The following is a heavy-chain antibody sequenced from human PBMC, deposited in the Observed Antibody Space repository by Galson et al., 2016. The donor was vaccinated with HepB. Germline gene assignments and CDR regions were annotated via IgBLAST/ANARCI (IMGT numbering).Heavy chain of an antibody. CDR2: ISGSGGST. V-gene: IGHV3-23*01. CDR3: AKDLGFLGWLFFCCYNYGMDV. CDR1: GFTFSSYA. D-gene: IGHD3-3*01. J-gene: IGHJ6*02. Sequence: SLRPSCAASGFTFSSYAMRWVRQAPGKGLEWVSAISGSGGSTYYADSVKGRFTISRDNSNNTLYPQMNSLRAEDTAVYYCAKDLGFLGWLFFCCYNYGMDVWGQGTTVTVSS.